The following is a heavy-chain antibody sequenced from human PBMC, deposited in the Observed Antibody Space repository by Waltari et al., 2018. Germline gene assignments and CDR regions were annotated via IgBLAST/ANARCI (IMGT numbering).Heavy chain of an antibody. D-gene: IGHD1-20*01. CDR2: ISHDGSKK. CDR3: AKAGGINWNPLDP. J-gene: IGHJ5*02. CDR1: GVSFNNYG. V-gene: IGHV3-30*18. Sequence: QVQVVASGGGVVQSGRSLRLSCAHFGVSFNNYGIHWVRQTPGKGMEWVEVISHDGSKKYYAASVKVRFTISTDNSKNILYLQMDSLRPEDTAVYFCAKAGGINWNPLDPWGQGTLVTVSS.